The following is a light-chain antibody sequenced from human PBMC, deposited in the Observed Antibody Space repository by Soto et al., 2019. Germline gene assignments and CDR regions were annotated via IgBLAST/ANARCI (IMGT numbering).Light chain of an antibody. V-gene: IGLV2-14*03. CDR2: DVT. Sequence: QSVLTQPASVSGSPGQSITISCTGTSSDVGGFNYVSWYQQHPGKAPKLMIYDVTNRPSGVSYRFSCSKSGNTASLTISGLQAEDEADYYCNSYTSSSTYVFGTGTQLTVL. CDR1: SSDVGGFNY. CDR3: NSYTSSSTYV. J-gene: IGLJ1*01.